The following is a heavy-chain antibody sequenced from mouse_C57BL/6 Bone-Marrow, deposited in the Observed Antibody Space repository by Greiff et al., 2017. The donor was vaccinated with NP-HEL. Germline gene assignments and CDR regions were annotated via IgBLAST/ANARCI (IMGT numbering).Heavy chain of an antibody. CDR3: ARYYYGSSSFDY. CDR2: IDPNSGGT. V-gene: IGHV1-72*01. D-gene: IGHD1-1*01. J-gene: IGHJ2*01. CDR1: GYTFTSYL. Sequence: QVQLQQPGAELVKPGASVKLSCKASGYTFTSYLMHWVKQRPGRGLEWIGRIDPNSGGTKYNEKFKSKATLTVDKPSITAYMKLNSLTSEESAVDYCARYYYGSSSFDYWGQGTTLTVSS.